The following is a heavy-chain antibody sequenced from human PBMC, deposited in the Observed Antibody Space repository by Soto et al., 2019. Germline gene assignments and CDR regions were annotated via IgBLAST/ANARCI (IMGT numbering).Heavy chain of an antibody. Sequence: PSETLSLTCTVSGGSISSYYWSWIRQPPGKGLEWIGYIYYSGSTYYNPSLKSRVTISVDTSKDQFSLKLSSVTAADTAVYYCARDKYVLRFLEWSPDYYYGMDVWGQVTTVTVSS. V-gene: IGHV4-59*12. J-gene: IGHJ6*02. CDR1: GGSISSYY. D-gene: IGHD3-3*01. CDR2: IYYSGST. CDR3: ARDKYVLRFLEWSPDYYYGMDV.